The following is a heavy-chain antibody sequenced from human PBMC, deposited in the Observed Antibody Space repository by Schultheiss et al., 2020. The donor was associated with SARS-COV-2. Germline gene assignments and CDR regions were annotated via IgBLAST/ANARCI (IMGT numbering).Heavy chain of an antibody. J-gene: IGHJ6*02. CDR2: IYYSGST. CDR3: ARGTGTRYYYYYYYGMDV. V-gene: IGHV4-59*01. Sequence: SETLSLTCTVSGASIGNYYWSWIRQPPGKGLEWIGYIYYSGSTNYNPSLKSRVTISVDTSKNQFSLKLSSVTAADTAVYYCARGTGTRYYYYYYYGMDVWGQGTTVTVSS. D-gene: IGHD1-1*01. CDR1: GASIGNYY.